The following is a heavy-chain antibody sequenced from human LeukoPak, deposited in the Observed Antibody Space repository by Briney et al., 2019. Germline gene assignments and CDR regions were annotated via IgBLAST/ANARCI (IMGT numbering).Heavy chain of an antibody. CDR1: QFKFNNYG. CDR3: ARENGDYGDY. J-gene: IGHJ4*02. V-gene: IGHV3-23*01. Sequence: GGSLRLSCAPSQFKFNNYGMTWVRQAPGKGLEWVSSITGSGGRTQYADSVQGRFTISRDNSKNTLYLQMNSLRAEDTAVYYCARENGDYGDYWGQGTLVTVSS. D-gene: IGHD4-17*01. CDR2: ITGSGGRT.